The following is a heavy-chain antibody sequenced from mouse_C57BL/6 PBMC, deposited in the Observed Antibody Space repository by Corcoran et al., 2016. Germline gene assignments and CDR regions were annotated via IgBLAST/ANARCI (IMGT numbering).Heavy chain of an antibody. V-gene: IGHV9-3*01. D-gene: IGHD1-1*01. CDR3: ARATTVVAPDY. CDR2: INTYSGVP. J-gene: IGHJ2*01. CDR1: GYTFTTYG. Sequence: QIQLVQSGPELKKPGETVKISCKASGYTFTTYGMSWVKQAPGKGLKWMGWINTYSGVPTYADDFKGRFAFSLETSASTAYLQINNLKNEDTATYFCARATTVVAPDYWGQGTTLTVSS.